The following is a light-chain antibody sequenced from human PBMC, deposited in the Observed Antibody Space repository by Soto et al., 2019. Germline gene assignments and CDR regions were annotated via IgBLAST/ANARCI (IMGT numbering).Light chain of an antibody. CDR2: DAS. Sequence: DIPMTQSPSILSAYVGDRGTIXCRSSQTLANGVDWYQQTKGQARRRLIYDASSLESWVTSRFSGSGCGKEFIITISSLQSEDFATYQCQQYKSFWTFGQGTKVDIK. CDR1: QTLANG. J-gene: IGKJ1*01. V-gene: IGKV1-5*01. CDR3: QQYKSFWT.